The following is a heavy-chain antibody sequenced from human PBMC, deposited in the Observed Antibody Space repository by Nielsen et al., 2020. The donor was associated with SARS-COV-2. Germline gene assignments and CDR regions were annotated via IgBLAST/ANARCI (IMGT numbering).Heavy chain of an antibody. Sequence: SVKVSCKASGFTFTSSAVQWVRQARGQRLEWIGWIVVGSGNTNYAQKFQERVTITRDMSTSTAYMELSSLRSEDTAVYYCAGPIFGVVIGPSHYYYGMDVWGQGTTVTVSS. CDR1: GFTFTSSA. J-gene: IGHJ6*02. CDR2: IVVGSGNT. D-gene: IGHD3-3*01. V-gene: IGHV1-58*01. CDR3: AGPIFGVVIGPSHYYYGMDV.